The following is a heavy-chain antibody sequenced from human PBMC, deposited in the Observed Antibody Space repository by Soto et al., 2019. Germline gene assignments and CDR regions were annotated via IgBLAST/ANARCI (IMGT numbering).Heavy chain of an antibody. D-gene: IGHD1-26*01. J-gene: IGHJ6*02. Sequence: QVQLQESGPGLVKPSGTLSLTCAVSGGSISSSNWWSWVRQPPGKGLEWIGEIYHSGSTNYNPSPXXRXXISVDQSKNQSPLKLSSVIAADTAVYYCARVSGSYYYGMDVWGQGTTVTVSS. CDR1: GGSISSSNW. V-gene: IGHV4-4*02. CDR3: ARVSGSYYYGMDV. CDR2: IYHSGST.